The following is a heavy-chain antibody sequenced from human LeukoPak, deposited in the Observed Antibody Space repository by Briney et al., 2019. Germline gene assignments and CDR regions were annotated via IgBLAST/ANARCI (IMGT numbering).Heavy chain of an antibody. J-gene: IGHJ5*02. CDR1: GGPISSRNW. CDR3: ARAVCSGGSCYDWFDP. CDR2: IYHSGST. Sequence: SETLSLICAVSGGPISSRNWWSWVRHPPGKGLEWIGEIYHSGSTNYNPSLKSRDTISVDKSKNQFSLKLSSVTAADTAVYYCARAVCSGGSCYDWFDPWGQGTLVTVSS. V-gene: IGHV4-4*02. D-gene: IGHD2-15*01.